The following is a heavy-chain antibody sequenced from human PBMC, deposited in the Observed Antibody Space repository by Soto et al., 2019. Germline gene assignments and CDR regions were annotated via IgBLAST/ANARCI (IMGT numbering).Heavy chain of an antibody. CDR1: CYTLPPAG. V-gene: IGHV1-18*01. D-gene: IGHD5-18*01. J-gene: IGHJ4*02. CDR2: TSIYNGHT. Sequence: GASAEVSCKASCYTLPPAGSSWVRQAPGQGLEWMGWTSIYNGHTEYSPKFPGRVVMTTDISTNMVYLQMSSLTDEDTAVYYCARAREPEYSSAIFFDIWGQGALVTVSS. CDR3: ARAREPEYSSAIFFDI.